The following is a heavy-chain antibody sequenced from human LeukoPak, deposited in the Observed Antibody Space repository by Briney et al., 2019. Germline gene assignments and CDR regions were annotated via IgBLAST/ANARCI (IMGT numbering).Heavy chain of an antibody. CDR3: ARAVGCSSTSCYPFDY. CDR2: ISSSSSTI. CDR1: GFTFSSYA. V-gene: IGHV3-48*01. J-gene: IGHJ4*02. Sequence: GGSLRLSCAASGFTFSSYAMSWVRQAPGKGLEWVSAISSSSSTIYYADSVKGRFTISRDNAKNSLYLQMNSLRAEDTAVYYCARAVGCSSTSCYPFDYWGQGTLVTVSS. D-gene: IGHD2-2*01.